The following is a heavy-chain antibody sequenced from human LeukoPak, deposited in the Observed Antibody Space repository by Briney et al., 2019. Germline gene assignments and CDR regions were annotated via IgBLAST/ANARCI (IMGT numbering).Heavy chain of an antibody. CDR1: GGSINGDY. V-gene: IGHV4-59*01. J-gene: IGHJ5*02. CDR2: IHYTGRT. D-gene: IGHD2-21*02. CDR3: AKETVEVPADDWFSP. Sequence: SETLSLTCTISGGSINGDYWAWIRQTPGKGLEWIGYIHYTGRTSYNPSLKSRVAISADMSMNQFSLRLASVTAADTAVYYCAKETVEVPADDWFSPWGQGTLVTVSS.